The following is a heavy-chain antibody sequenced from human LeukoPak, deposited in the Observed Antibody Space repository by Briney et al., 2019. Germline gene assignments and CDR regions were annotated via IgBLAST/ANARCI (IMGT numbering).Heavy chain of an antibody. Sequence: KSGGSLRLSCAASGFTFSSYSMNWVRQAPGKGLEWVSSISSSSSYIYYADSVKGRYTISRDNAKNSLYLQMNSLRAEDTAVYYCARDLRIAVAGRGDYYYYYGMDVWGQGTTVTVSS. CDR1: GFTFSSYS. CDR3: ARDLRIAVAGRGDYYYYYGMDV. J-gene: IGHJ6*02. D-gene: IGHD6-19*01. V-gene: IGHV3-21*01. CDR2: ISSSSSYI.